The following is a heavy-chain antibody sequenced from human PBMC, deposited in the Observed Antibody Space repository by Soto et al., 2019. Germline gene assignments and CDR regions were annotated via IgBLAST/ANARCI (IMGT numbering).Heavy chain of an antibody. Sequence: EVQLVETGGDLIQPGGSLRLSCAASGFTVSSDSMTWVRQAPGKGLEWISIIYSDNNTDYADSVKGRFSIPRDTSKNILYLQMNSLRADDTAEYYCARHYSAMGVWGQGTTVTVSS. CDR2: IYSDNNT. J-gene: IGHJ6*02. V-gene: IGHV3-53*02. CDR3: ARHYSAMGV. CDR1: GFTVSSDS.